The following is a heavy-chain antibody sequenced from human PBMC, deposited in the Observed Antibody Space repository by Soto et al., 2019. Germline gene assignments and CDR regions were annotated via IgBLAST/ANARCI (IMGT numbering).Heavy chain of an antibody. V-gene: IGHV1-69*13. CDR2: IIPIFGTA. CDR1: GGTFSSYA. Sequence: SVKVSCKASGGTFSSYAISWVRQAPGQGLEWMGGIIPIFGTANYAQKFQGRVTITADESTSTAYMELSSLRSEDTAVYYCAGATYNWNDVGYYYGMDVWGQGTTVTVSS. CDR3: AGATYNWNDVGYYYGMDV. J-gene: IGHJ6*02. D-gene: IGHD1-20*01.